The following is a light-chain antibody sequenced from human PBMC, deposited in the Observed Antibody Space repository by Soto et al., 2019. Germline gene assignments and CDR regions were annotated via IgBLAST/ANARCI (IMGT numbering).Light chain of an antibody. CDR3: HQYSSSPAT. CDR1: QSVSSNF. J-gene: IGKJ1*01. Sequence: EIVLTQSPGTLSLSPGERATLSCRASQSVSSNFLAWYQQKPGQSPRLLIYGVSSRATAIPDRFSGSGSGTDFTLTISSLEPEDFAVYYCHQYSSSPATFGQGTKVDIK. V-gene: IGKV3-20*01. CDR2: GVS.